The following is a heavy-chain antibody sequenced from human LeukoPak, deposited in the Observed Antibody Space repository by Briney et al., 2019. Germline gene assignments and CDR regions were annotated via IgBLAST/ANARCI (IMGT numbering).Heavy chain of an antibody. V-gene: IGHV1-2*02. CDR1: GYTFTDYY. CDR2: INPNNGDT. CDR3: ARDGGIVGATLDGMDV. D-gene: IGHD1-26*01. J-gene: IGHJ6*02. Sequence: ASVKVSCKTSGYTFTDYYMHWVRQAPGQGLEWMGWINPNNGDTGSAQKFQGRVTLTRDTSTSTVYMELSSLRSEDTAVYYCARDGGIVGATLDGMDVWGQGTTVTVSS.